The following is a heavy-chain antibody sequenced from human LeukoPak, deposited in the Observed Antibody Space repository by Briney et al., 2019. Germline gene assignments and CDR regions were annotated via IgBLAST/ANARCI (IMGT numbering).Heavy chain of an antibody. CDR1: GGSISSSNW. J-gene: IGHJ6*03. D-gene: IGHD4-23*01. CDR2: IYHSGST. Sequence: PSGTLSLTCAVSGGSISSSNWWSWVRQPPGKGLEWIGEIYHSGSTNYNPSLKSRVTISVDKSKNQFSLKLSSVTAADTAVYYCARVAVGGSAYYYYYYMDVWAKGPRSPSP. CDR3: ARVAVGGSAYYYYYYMDV. V-gene: IGHV4-4*02.